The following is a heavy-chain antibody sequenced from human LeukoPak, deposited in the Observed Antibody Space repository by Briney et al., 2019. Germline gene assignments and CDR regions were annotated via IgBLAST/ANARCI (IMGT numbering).Heavy chain of an antibody. Sequence: GRSLRLSCTTSGFTFRDYAVTWVRQAPGKGLEWGGFVRSKAYGGTTEYAASVKGKFSSSRDDSKSIAYLQMNSLKTEDTAVYYCTRDRHSSNWYGYFQHWGQGTLVTVSS. J-gene: IGHJ1*01. CDR1: GFTFRDYA. CDR2: VRSKAYGGTT. D-gene: IGHD6-13*01. V-gene: IGHV3-49*04. CDR3: TRDRHSSNWYGYFQH.